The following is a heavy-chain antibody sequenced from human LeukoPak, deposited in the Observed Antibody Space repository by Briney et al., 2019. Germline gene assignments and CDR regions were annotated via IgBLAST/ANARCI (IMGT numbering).Heavy chain of an antibody. CDR2: IYYSGST. D-gene: IGHD6-13*01. V-gene: IGHV4-59*01. J-gene: IGHJ4*02. CDR1: GGSISSYY. CDR3: AGGAGYSSSWEPSDY. Sequence: SETLSLTCTVSGGSISSYYWSWIRQPPGKGLEWIGYIYYSGSTNYNPSLKSRVTISVDTSKNQFSLKLSSVTAADTAVYYCAGGAGYSSSWEPSDYWGQGTLVTVSS.